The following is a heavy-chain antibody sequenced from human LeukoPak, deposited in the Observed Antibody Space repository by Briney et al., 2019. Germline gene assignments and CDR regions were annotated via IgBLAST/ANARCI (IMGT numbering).Heavy chain of an antibody. D-gene: IGHD2-15*01. J-gene: IGHJ3*02. V-gene: IGHV3-23*01. CDR2: ISDSGNT. Sequence: GGTLRLSCAASGFTFSNYAMNWVRQAPGKGLEWVSAISDSGNTYHADSVKGRFTISRDSSKNTLFLQMNRLRPEDAAVYYCAKEGSGGSCYSCAFDIWGQGTMVTVSS. CDR1: GFTFSNYA. CDR3: AKEGSGGSCYSCAFDI.